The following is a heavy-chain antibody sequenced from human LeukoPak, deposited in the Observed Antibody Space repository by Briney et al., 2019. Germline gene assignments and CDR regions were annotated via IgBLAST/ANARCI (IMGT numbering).Heavy chain of an antibody. CDR2: IHSGST. V-gene: IGHV4-59*01. CDR3: ARRPWGGIDV. D-gene: IGHD1-26*01. J-gene: IGHJ6*02. Sequence: GSLRLSCAASGFTFSGFAMTWVRQAPGKGLEWVGYIHSGSTNYNPSLKSRVTISVDTSKNQYSLNLNSVTAADTAVYFCARRPWGGIDVWGQGTTVIVSS. CDR1: GFTFSGFA.